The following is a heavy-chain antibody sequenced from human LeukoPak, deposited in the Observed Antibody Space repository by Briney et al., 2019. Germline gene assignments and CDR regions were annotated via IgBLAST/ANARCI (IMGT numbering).Heavy chain of an antibody. CDR1: GFTFSSYS. CDR3: ARDHFVPAATYYYYYMDV. J-gene: IGHJ6*03. V-gene: IGHV3-48*04. Sequence: GGSLRLSCAASGFTFSSYSMNWVRQAPGKGLEWVSYISSSSSTIYYADSVKGRFTISRDNAKNSLYLQMNSLRAEDTAVYYCARDHFVPAATYYYYYMDVWGKGTTVTVSS. D-gene: IGHD2-2*01. CDR2: ISSSSSTI.